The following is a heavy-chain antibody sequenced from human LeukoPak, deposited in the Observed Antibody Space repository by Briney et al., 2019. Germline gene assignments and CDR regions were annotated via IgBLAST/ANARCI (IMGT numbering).Heavy chain of an antibody. CDR2: INPNSGGT. Sequence: ASVKVSCKASGYTFTGYYMHWVRQAPGQGLEWMGRINPNSGGTNYAQKFQGRVTMTRDTSISTAYMELSRLRSDDTAVYYCARDRDILTGSGYYSDYWGQGTLVTVSS. CDR3: ARDRDILTGSGYYSDY. V-gene: IGHV1-2*06. D-gene: IGHD3-9*01. J-gene: IGHJ4*02. CDR1: GYTFTGYY.